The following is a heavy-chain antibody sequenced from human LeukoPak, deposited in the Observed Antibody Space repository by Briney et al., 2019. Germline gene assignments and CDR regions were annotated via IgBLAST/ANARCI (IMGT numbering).Heavy chain of an antibody. CDR3: AKDPLGY. V-gene: IGHV3-23*01. CDR1: GFIFSDYS. CDR2: ISASGGST. J-gene: IGHJ4*02. Sequence: GGSLRLSCAASGFIFSDYSMGWVRQAPGKGLEWVSAISASGGSTYYADSVKGRFTISRDNSKNTLYLQMNTLRAEDTAVYYCAKDPLGYWGQGTLVTVSS.